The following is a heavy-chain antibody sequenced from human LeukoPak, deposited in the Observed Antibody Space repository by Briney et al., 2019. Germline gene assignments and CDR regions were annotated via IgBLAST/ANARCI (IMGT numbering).Heavy chain of an antibody. J-gene: IGHJ5*02. CDR2: IKQDGSEK. CDR3: ARGLRYFDWLLYGGDWFDP. Sequence: PGGSLRLSCAASGFTFSSYWMSWVRQAPGKGLEWVANIKQDGSEKNYVDSVKGRFTISRDNAKNSLYLQMNSLRAEDTAVYYCARGLRYFDWLLYGGDWFDPWGQGTLVTVSS. D-gene: IGHD3-9*01. V-gene: IGHV3-7*01. CDR1: GFTFSSYW.